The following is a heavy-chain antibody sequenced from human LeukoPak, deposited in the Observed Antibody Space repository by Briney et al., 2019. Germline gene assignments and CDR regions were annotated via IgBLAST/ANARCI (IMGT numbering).Heavy chain of an antibody. Sequence: SETLSLTCTVSGGSISSGGYYWSWIRQHPGKGLEWIGYIYYSGSTYYNPSLKSRVTISVDTSKNQFSLKLSSVTAADTAVYYCASHIAAAGTDYGMDVWGRGTTVTVSS. D-gene: IGHD6-13*01. CDR1: GGSISSGGYY. J-gene: IGHJ6*02. CDR2: IYYSGST. CDR3: ASHIAAAGTDYGMDV. V-gene: IGHV4-31*03.